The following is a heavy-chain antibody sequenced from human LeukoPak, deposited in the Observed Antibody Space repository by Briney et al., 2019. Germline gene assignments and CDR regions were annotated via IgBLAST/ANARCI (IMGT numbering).Heavy chain of an antibody. CDR1: GGSISSYY. J-gene: IGHJ3*02. CDR2: IYYSGST. CDR3: ARWSPNGYQLNDAFDI. D-gene: IGHD3-22*01. V-gene: IGHV4-59*08. Sequence: PSETLSLTCTVSGGSISSYYWSWIRQPPGKGLEWIGYIYYSGSTNYNPSLKSRVTISVDTSKNQFSLKLSSVTAADTAVYYCARWSPNGYQLNDAFDIWGQGTMVTVSS.